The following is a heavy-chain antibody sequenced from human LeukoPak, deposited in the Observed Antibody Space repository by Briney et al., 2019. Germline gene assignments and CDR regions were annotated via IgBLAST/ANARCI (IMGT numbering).Heavy chain of an antibody. Sequence: SQTLSLTCTVSGGSISSGSYYWSWIRQPAGKGLEWIGRIYTSGSTNYNPSLKSRVTTSVDTSKNQFSLKLSSVTAADTAVYYCARDYCSSTSCYDLNWFDPWGQGTLVTVSS. D-gene: IGHD2-2*01. CDR3: ARDYCSSTSCYDLNWFDP. J-gene: IGHJ5*02. CDR2: IYTSGST. V-gene: IGHV4-61*02. CDR1: GGSISSGSYY.